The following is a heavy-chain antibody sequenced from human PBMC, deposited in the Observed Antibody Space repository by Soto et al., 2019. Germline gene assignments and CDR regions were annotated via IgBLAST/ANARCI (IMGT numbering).Heavy chain of an antibody. J-gene: IGHJ4*02. Sequence: QVQLVQSGAEVKKPGASVKVSCKTYGYTFTNYGITWVRQAPGQGLEWMGWVSAYNRNTNYAQKFQDRVTMTTDTSTRTAYLELRSLTSDETALYFCARERQWGALPYWGQGTLVTVSS. V-gene: IGHV1-18*04. CDR2: VSAYNRNT. CDR3: ARERQWGALPY. CDR1: GYTFTNYG. D-gene: IGHD1-26*01.